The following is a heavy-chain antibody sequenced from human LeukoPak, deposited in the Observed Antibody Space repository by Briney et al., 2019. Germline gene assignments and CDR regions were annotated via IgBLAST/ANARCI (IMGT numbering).Heavy chain of an antibody. CDR1: GFTFSSYS. CDR2: ISTSSSYI. V-gene: IGHV3-21*01. J-gene: IGHJ6*03. CDR3: ARGHDWDYMDV. Sequence: GGSLRLSCAASGFTFSSYSMNWVRQAPGKGLEWVSFISTSSSYIYYAGSVKGRFTISRDNAKNSLYLQMSSLRAEDTAVYYCARGHDWDYMDVWGKGTTVTVSS. D-gene: IGHD3-9*01.